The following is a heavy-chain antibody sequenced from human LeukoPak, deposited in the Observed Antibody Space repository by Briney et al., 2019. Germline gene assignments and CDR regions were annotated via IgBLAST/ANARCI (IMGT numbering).Heavy chain of an antibody. CDR1: GGSISGTNW. Sequence: PSETLSLTCGVSGGSISGTNWWSWVRQPPGQGLEWIGEISLRGLTNYNPSLRSRLTMSLDESKNQVSLNLTSVTAADTAVYYCAREGGPYRPLDYSGQGTLVTVAS. V-gene: IGHV4-4*02. CDR2: ISLRGLT. CDR3: AREGGPYRPLDY. J-gene: IGHJ4*02.